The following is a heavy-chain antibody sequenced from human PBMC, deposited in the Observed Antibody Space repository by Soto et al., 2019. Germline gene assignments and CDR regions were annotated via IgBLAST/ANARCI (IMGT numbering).Heavy chain of an antibody. Sequence: ITLKESGPTLVKPTQTLTLTCTFSGFSLNTGGVGVGWVRQPRGKAMDWLALIYWDDGERYRPSLRSRLNISKDTINNQVVLTMTNMGPEDTATYCCVRNWRYYGGDYYYGMDAWGQGTTVTVSS. D-gene: IGHD3-10*01. V-gene: IGHV2-5*02. CDR1: GFSLNTGGVG. J-gene: IGHJ6*02. CDR2: IYWDDGE. CDR3: VRNWRYYGGDYYYGMDA.